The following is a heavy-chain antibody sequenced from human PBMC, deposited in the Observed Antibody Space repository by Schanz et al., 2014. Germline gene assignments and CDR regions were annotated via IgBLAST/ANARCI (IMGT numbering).Heavy chain of an antibody. D-gene: IGHD4-17*01. Sequence: DVHLLESGGGLVQPGGSLRLSCAASGFTFSSYAMSWVRQAPGKGLVWVSRIKSDGSSTSYADSVKGRFTISRDNAKNTLYLQMNSLRAEDTAVYYCARKMKLGVYGGKGHDSLDIWGQGTMVTVSS. CDR3: ARKMKLGVYGGKGHDSLDI. CDR1: GFTFSSYA. J-gene: IGHJ3*02. V-gene: IGHV3-74*02. CDR2: IKSDGSST.